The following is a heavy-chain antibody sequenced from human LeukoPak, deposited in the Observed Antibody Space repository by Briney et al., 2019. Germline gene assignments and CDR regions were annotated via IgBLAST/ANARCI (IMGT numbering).Heavy chain of an antibody. CDR3: ARERIYFGSGGDLRDARLFYYYGLDV. D-gene: IGHD3-10*01. CDR1: GLTVSSNC. J-gene: IGHJ6*02. Sequence: GGSLRLSCVASGLTVSSNCMSRVRQAPGKGLEWVSVLYSDGSIYYSDSVRGRFTISRDNSKNTLFLQMNSLGAEDTAIYYCARERIYFGSGGDLRDARLFYYYGLDVWGQGTTVTVSS. CDR2: LYSDGSI. V-gene: IGHV3-53*01.